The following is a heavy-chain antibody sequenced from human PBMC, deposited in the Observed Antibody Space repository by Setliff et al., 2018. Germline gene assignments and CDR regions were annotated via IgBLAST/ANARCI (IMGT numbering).Heavy chain of an antibody. V-gene: IGHV4-39*01. CDR2: IYYSGSS. D-gene: IGHD5-12*01. CDR1: GGSISSPSYF. Sequence: SETLSLTCTVSGGSISSPSYFWGWVRQPPGKEMEWIATIYYSGSSYYNPSLKSRLTISVDTSKNLFSLKLSSVTTADTAVYYCARHYGGGYKHFDYWGQ. CDR3: ARHYGGGYKHFDY. J-gene: IGHJ4*02.